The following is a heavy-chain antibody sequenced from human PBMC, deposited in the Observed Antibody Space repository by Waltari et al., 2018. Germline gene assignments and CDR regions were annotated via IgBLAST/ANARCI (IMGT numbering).Heavy chain of an antibody. Sequence: EVKLVESGGGLVQLGRSLRLSCAASGFTLDEYAMHWVRQAPGKGLEWVSGIFLESDRTGYADSVKGRFTVSRDNGKNSLFLQMNSLRPEDTAFYYCIKDLSPGGADVWGQGTTVTVSS. CDR1: GFTLDEYA. J-gene: IGHJ6*02. D-gene: IGHD2-21*01. V-gene: IGHV3-9*01. CDR3: IKDLSPGGADV. CDR2: IFLESDRT.